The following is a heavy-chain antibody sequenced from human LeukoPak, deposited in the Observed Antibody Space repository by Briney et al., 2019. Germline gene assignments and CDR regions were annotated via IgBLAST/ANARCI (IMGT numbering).Heavy chain of an antibody. CDR2: FDPEDGET. Sequence: ASVKVSCKVSGYTLTELSMHWVRQAPGKGLEWMGGFDPEDGETIYAQTFQGRVTMTEDTSTDTAYMELSSLRSEDTAVYYCATAAAATYSFDYWGQGTLVTVSS. CDR1: GYTLTELS. D-gene: IGHD2-15*01. V-gene: IGHV1-24*01. J-gene: IGHJ4*02. CDR3: ATAAAATYSFDY.